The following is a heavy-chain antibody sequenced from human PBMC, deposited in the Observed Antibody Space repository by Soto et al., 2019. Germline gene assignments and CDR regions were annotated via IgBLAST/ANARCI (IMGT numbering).Heavy chain of an antibody. CDR1: GDAISSNNW. CDR3: ADMRGQWLPRD. D-gene: IGHD6-19*01. V-gene: IGHV4-4*02. CDR2: IHHSGSA. J-gene: IGHJ4*02. Sequence: PSETLSLTCAVSGDAISSNNWWTWVRQPPGKGPEWIGEIHHSGSAYYNPSLRSRVTISVDTSKNQFSLKLSSVTAADTAVYYCADMRGQWLPRDWGQGILVTVSS.